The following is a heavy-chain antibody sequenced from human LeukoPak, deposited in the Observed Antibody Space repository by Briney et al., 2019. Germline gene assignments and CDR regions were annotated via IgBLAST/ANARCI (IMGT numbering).Heavy chain of an antibody. V-gene: IGHV4-59*02. J-gene: IGHJ5*02. CDR1: GGSVSSHY. CDR2: IYYSGST. D-gene: IGHD5-18*01. CDR3: ANVTHGHNYGTKPRGFDH. Sequence: SETLSLTCTVSGGSVSSHYWSWIRQPPGKGLEWIGYIYYSGSTNYNPSLKSRVTISVDTSKNQFSLKLSSVTAADTAVYYCANVTHGHNYGTKPRGFDHWGQGTLVTVSS.